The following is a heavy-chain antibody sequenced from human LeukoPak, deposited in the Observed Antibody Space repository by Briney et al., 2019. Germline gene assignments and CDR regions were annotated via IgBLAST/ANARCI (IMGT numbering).Heavy chain of an antibody. CDR1: GFTFSSYW. J-gene: IGHJ5*02. CDR3: ARDHYDSSGYYYLSVTSGVWFDP. V-gene: IGHV3-7*01. D-gene: IGHD3-22*01. CDR2: IKQDGSEK. Sequence: GGSLRLSCAASGFTFSSYWMSWVRQAPGKGLEWVANIKQDGSEKYYVDSVKGRFTIARDNAKNSLYLQMNSLRAEDTAVYYCARDHYDSSGYYYLSVTSGVWFDPWGQGTLVTVSS.